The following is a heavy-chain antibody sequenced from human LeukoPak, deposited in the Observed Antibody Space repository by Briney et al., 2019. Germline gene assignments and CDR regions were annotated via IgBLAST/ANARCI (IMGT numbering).Heavy chain of an antibody. J-gene: IGHJ3*01. V-gene: IGHV3-13*01. CDR2: IGTAGDS. Sequence: GGSLRLSCAASGFTFSSYDMHWVRQATGEGLEWVAIIGTAGDSYYAGSVTGRFTISRENAMNPLYLQMNSLRAGDTAVYYCARGSRRVQLPRFYDFDLWGQGTVVTVSS. D-gene: IGHD1-1*01. CDR3: ARGSRRVQLPRFYDFDL. CDR1: GFTFSSYD.